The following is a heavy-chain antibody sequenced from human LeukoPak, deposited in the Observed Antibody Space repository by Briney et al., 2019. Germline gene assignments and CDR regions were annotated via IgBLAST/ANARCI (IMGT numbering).Heavy chain of an antibody. CDR3: ARGNSYSRRWYYFDS. CDR2: ISSSSTYI. V-gene: IGHV3-21*01. J-gene: IGHJ4*02. Sequence: GGSLRLSCAASGFTFSTYSMNWVRQAPGKGLEWVSSISSSSTYIYYADSVKGRFTISRDNAKNSLYLQMNSLRAEDTAVYYCARGNSYSRRWYYFDSWGQGTLVPVSS. CDR1: GFTFSTYS. D-gene: IGHD6-13*01.